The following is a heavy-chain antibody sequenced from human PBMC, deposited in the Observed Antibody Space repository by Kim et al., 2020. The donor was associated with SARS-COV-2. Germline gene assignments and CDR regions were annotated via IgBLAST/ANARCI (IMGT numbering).Heavy chain of an antibody. V-gene: IGHV3-23*01. J-gene: IGHJ4*02. CDR1: GFTFSSYA. D-gene: IGHD5-12*01. Sequence: GGSLRLSCAASGFTFSSYAMSWVRQAPGKGLEWVSAISGSGGSTYYADSVKGRFTISRDNSKNTLYLQMNSLRAEDTAVYYCAKGHGGATIIALLYDYWGQGTLVTVSS. CDR3: AKGHGGATIIALLYDY. CDR2: ISGSGGST.